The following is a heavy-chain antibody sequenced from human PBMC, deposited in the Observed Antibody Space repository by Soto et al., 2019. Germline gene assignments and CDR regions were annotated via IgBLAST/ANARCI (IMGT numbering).Heavy chain of an antibody. J-gene: IGHJ6*02. CDR2: ISYDGSNK. CDR1: GFTFSSYA. CDR3: AREMATIFGVVIKDYYYYGMDV. Sequence: GGSLRLSCAASGFTFSSYAMHWVRQAPGKGLEWVAVISYDGSNKYYADSVKGRFTISRDNSKNTLYLQMNSLRAEETAVYYCAREMATIFGVVIKDYYYYGMDVWGQGTTVTVSS. V-gene: IGHV3-30-3*01. D-gene: IGHD3-3*01.